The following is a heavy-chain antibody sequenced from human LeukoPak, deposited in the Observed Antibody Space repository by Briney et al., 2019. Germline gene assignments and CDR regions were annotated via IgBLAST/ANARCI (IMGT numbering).Heavy chain of an antibody. CDR1: GGSISSCY. D-gene: IGHD3-3*01. J-gene: IGHJ6*03. Sequence: SETLSLTCTVSGGSISSCYWSWIRQPAGKGLEWIGRIYTSGSTNYNPSLKSRVTISVDTSKNQFSLKLSSVTAADTAVYYCARHTPYYDFWSGNPPRYYYMDVWGKATTVTVSS. CDR2: IYTSGST. V-gene: IGHV4-4*07. CDR3: ARHTPYYDFWSGNPPRYYYMDV.